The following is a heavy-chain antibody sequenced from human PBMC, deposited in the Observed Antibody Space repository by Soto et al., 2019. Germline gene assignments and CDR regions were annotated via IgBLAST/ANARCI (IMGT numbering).Heavy chain of an antibody. CDR2: IIPIFGTA. Sequence: SVKVSCKASGGTFSSYAISWVRQAPGQGLEWMGGIIPIFGTANYAQKFQGRVTITADESTSTAYMELSSLRSEDTAVYYCARRTGVVAAAGTNWFDPWGQGTLVTVSS. CDR3: ARRTGVVAAAGTNWFDP. V-gene: IGHV1-69*13. J-gene: IGHJ5*02. CDR1: GGTFSSYA. D-gene: IGHD6-13*01.